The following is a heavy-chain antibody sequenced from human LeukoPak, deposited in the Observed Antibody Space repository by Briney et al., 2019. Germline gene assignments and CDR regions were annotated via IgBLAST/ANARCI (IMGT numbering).Heavy chain of an antibody. Sequence: GGSLRLSCAASGFTFSTYWMSWVRQAPGTGLEWVASIKQDGSEKSYVDSVKGRFTISRDNAKNSLYLQMNSLRAEDTAVYYCARGDYQLLWYWGQGTLVTVSS. V-gene: IGHV3-7*04. CDR2: IKQDGSEK. J-gene: IGHJ4*02. CDR1: GFTFSTYW. D-gene: IGHD2-2*01. CDR3: ARGDYQLLWY.